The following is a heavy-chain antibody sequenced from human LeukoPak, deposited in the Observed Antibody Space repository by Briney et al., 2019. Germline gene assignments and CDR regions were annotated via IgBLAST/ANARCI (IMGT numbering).Heavy chain of an antibody. CDR3: ASYVGAAPLREH. CDR1: GYTDTKYA. Sequence: APVKVCRKPAGYTDTKYAIRWVRQAPGQGLEGMGRIILILDIANYPQKFQDRVTITADKSTRTAYIDLSGLTREDTAIYLCASYVGAAPLREHWGQGTLVTVSS. CDR2: IILILDIA. D-gene: IGHD3-10*01. V-gene: IGHV1-69*04. J-gene: IGHJ4*02.